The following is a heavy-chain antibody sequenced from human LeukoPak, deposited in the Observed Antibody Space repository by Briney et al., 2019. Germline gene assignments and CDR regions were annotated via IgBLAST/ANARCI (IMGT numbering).Heavy chain of an antibody. CDR1: GFTFDDYT. Sequence: GGSLRLSCAASGFTFDDYTMHWVRQAPGKGLEWVSLISWDGGSTYYADSVKGRFTISRDNAKNSLYLQMNSLRAEDTALHYCAKDLDVTFGGVIVGAFDIWGQGTMVTVSS. V-gene: IGHV3-43*01. CDR2: ISWDGGST. D-gene: IGHD3-16*02. CDR3: AKDLDVTFGGVIVGAFDI. J-gene: IGHJ3*02.